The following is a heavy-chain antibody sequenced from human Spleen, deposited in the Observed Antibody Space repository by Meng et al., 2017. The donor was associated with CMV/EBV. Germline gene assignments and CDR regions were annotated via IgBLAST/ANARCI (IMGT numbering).Heavy chain of an antibody. CDR2: ILHSGST. CDR3: AGGHGQQPW. V-gene: IGHV4-34*01. J-gene: IGHJ4*02. CDR1: GGSFSGYY. D-gene: IGHD6-13*01. Sequence: SETLSLTCAVYGGSFSGYYWSWIRQPPGKGLEWIGEILHSGSTTYNPSLKSRVTISLNTSERQFSLNLNSVTAADTAVYYCAGGHGQQPWWGQGTVVTVSS.